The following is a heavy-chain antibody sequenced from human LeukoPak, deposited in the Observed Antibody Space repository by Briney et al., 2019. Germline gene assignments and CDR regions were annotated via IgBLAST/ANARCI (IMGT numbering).Heavy chain of an antibody. Sequence: SETLSLTCTVSGGSISTYYWSWIRQPPGNGLEWIGFIYYTGNTYYNPSLKSRVTISVDMTKNQFSLKLSSVTAADTAVYYCARAYYSSFDYWGQGTLVTVSS. CDR3: ARAYYSSFDY. J-gene: IGHJ4*02. CDR1: GGSISTYY. V-gene: IGHV4-59*01. CDR2: IYYTGNT. D-gene: IGHD3-10*01.